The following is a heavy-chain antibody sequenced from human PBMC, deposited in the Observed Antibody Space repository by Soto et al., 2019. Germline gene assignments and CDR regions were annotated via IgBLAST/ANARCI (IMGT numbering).Heavy chain of an antibody. J-gene: IGHJ4*02. D-gene: IGHD1-26*01. Sequence: GGSLRLSCTASGCRFSDYYMDWVRQLPGKGLEWVGRTRNKANNYASEYAPSLKGRLTISRHDSEDSMFLQLNSLKIEDTAVYYCARDTGGSYDFWGQGALVTVSS. V-gene: IGHV3-72*01. CDR2: TRNKANNYAS. CDR1: GCRFSDYY. CDR3: ARDTGGSYDF.